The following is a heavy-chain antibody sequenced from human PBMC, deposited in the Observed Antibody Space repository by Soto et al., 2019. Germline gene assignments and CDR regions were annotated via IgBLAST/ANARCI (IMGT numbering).Heavy chain of an antibody. V-gene: IGHV3-23*01. CDR3: AKDPFGDLSYCSDF. J-gene: IGHJ4*02. CDR1: GFSFSSYA. D-gene: IGHD3-10*01. CDR2: ISGSGSTT. Sequence: EVHLLESGGGLVQPGGSLRLSCAASGFSFSSYAMTWVRQAPGKGLEWVSRISGSGSTTYFADSVKGRFTISRDNSTVNLLLHMDRLSADDTALYYCAKDPFGDLSYCSDFWGQGPLVTVSS.